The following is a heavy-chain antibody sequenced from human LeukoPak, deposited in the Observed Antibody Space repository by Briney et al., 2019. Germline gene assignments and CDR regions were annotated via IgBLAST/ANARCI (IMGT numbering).Heavy chain of an antibody. CDR3: ARDPPGDYYYYYGMDV. V-gene: IGHV3-11*01. CDR2: ISSSGSTI. J-gene: IGHJ6*02. CDR1: GFTFSDYY. D-gene: IGHD7-27*01. Sequence: GGSLRLSCAASGFTFSDYYMSWIRQAPGKGLEWVSYISSSGSTIYYADSVKGRFTTSRDNAKNSLYLQMNSLRAEDTAVYYCARDPPGDYYYYYGMDVWGQGTTVTVSS.